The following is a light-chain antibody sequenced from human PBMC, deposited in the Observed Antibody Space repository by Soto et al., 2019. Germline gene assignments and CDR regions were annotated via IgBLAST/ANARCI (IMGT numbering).Light chain of an antibody. V-gene: IGKV3-20*01. CDR2: DAS. Sequence: EMVLTQSPATMSLSPGDRATLSCRASQTVTSNFLAWYQQNPGQAPRLLIYDASRRATGIPDRFSGSGSGTDFTLTISRLEPEDFAVYYCQQYGGSRAFGQGTKVDIK. CDR3: QQYGGSRA. J-gene: IGKJ1*01. CDR1: QTVTSNF.